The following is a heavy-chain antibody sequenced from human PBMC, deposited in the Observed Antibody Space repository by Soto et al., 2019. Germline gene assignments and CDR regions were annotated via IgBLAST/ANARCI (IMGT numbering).Heavy chain of an antibody. V-gene: IGHV1-18*01. D-gene: IGHD3-16*01. CDR2: ISTYTGDT. CDR1: GYTFDSYA. CDR3: ARALKFGGRYESCVPADY. Sequence: ASVKVSCKASGYTFDSYAITWVRQAPGQGLEWMGWISTYTGDTNYAQKVQGRVTMTTDTSTSTAYMELRTLRSDDTAVYYCARALKFGGRYESCVPADYWGQGTLVTVSS. J-gene: IGHJ4*02.